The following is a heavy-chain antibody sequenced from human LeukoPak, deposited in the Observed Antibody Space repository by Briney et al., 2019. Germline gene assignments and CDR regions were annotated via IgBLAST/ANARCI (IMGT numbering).Heavy chain of an antibody. CDR2: IYYSGST. CDR1: GGSISSYY. CDR3: ARDGPYYYDSSGYSDYYYGMDV. V-gene: IGHV4-59*01. J-gene: IGHJ6*02. D-gene: IGHD3-22*01. Sequence: SETLSLTCTVSGGSISSYYWSWIRQPPEKGLEWIGYIYYSGSTNYNPSLKSRVTISVDTSKNQFSLKLSSVTAADTAVYYCARDGPYYYDSSGYSDYYYGMDVWGQGTTVTVSS.